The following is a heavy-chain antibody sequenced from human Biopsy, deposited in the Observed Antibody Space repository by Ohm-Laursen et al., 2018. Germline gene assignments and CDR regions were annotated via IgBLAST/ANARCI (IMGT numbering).Heavy chain of an antibody. CDR2: ISDSGST. D-gene: IGHD2-15*01. Sequence: SDTLSLTCAVSGGSISSFYWTWIRQPPGKGPERIGDISDSGSTNYKPSLKSRVIISVYTSKNQSSLNLSSVTAADTAVYYCARRGSGGRSFDHWGQGTLVTVSS. J-gene: IGHJ4*02. V-gene: IGHV4-59*08. CDR1: GGSISSFY. CDR3: ARRGSGGRSFDH.